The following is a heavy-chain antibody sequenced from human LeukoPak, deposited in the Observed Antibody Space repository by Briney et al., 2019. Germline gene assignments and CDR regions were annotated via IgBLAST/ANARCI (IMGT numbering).Heavy chain of an antibody. V-gene: IGHV3-30*02. CDR1: GITFRNFG. Sequence: GGSLRLSCAASGITFRNFGMHWVRQAPGMGLEWVAYILYDGSNKCYADSVKGRFTISRDNSKNTLSLQMNSLTGEDTAVYYCARDLVSAGTRYYDLWGRGTVVTVSS. D-gene: IGHD1-1*01. J-gene: IGHJ2*01. CDR2: ILYDGSNK. CDR3: ARDLVSAGTRYYDL.